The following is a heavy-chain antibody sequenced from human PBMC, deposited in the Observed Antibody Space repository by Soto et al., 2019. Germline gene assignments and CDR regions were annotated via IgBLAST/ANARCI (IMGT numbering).Heavy chain of an antibody. CDR1: GGTFSSYA. CDR3: ARRTTIPTPYTRYSWFDP. V-gene: IGHV1-69*05. CDR2: IIPIFGTA. J-gene: IGHJ5*02. D-gene: IGHD2-15*01. Sequence: QVQLVQSGAEVKKPGSSVKVSCKASGGTFSSYAISWVRHALGQGLEWMGGIIPIFGTANYAQKFQGRVTITTDESTSTAYMELNSLRSEDTAVYYCARRTTIPTPYTRYSWFDPWGQVTLVTVSS.